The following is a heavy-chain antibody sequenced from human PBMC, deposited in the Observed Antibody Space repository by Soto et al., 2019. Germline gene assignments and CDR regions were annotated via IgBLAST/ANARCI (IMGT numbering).Heavy chain of an antibody. D-gene: IGHD2-2*01. CDR1: GFTFSSYS. CDR3: ARDTTSRVVVQAAMTYYYYYYMDV. CDR2: ISSSSTI. J-gene: IGHJ6*03. V-gene: IGHV3-48*01. Sequence: PGGSLRLSCAASGFTFSSYSMNWVRQAPGKGLEWVSYISSSSTIYYADSVKGRFTISRDNAKNSLYLQMNSLRAEDTAVYYCARDTTSRVVVQAAMTYYYYYYMDVWRKGTTVTFSS.